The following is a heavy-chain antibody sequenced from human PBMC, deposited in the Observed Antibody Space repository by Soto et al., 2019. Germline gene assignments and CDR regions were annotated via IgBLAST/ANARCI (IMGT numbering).Heavy chain of an antibody. CDR3: ARHQSIAPPAHNSFDP. D-gene: IGHD6-13*01. J-gene: IGHJ5*02. CDR1: GGSISSSSYY. Sequence: SETLSLTCTVSGGSISSSSYYWGWTRQPPGKGLEWIGSIYYSGSTYYNPSLKSRVTISVDTSKNQFSLKLSSVTAADTAVYYCARHQSIAPPAHNSFDPRGPVTLVTVS. V-gene: IGHV4-39*01. CDR2: IYYSGST.